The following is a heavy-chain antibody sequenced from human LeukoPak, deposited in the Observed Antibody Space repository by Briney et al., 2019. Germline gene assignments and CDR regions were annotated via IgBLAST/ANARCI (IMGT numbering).Heavy chain of an antibody. J-gene: IGHJ3*02. V-gene: IGHV4-39*07. D-gene: IGHD3-9*01. Sequence: SETLSLTCTVSGGSISSGSYCWGWIRQPPGKGLEWIGEIYHSGSTNYNPSLKSRVTISVDKSKNQFSLKLSSVTAADTAVYYCASAASRLRYFDWLSDAFDIWGQGTMVTVSS. CDR2: IYHSGST. CDR1: GGSISSGSYC. CDR3: ASAASRLRYFDWLSDAFDI.